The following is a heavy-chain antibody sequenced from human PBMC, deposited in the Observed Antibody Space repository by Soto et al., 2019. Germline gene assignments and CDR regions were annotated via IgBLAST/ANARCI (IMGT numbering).Heavy chain of an antibody. Sequence: ASVKVSCKASGYTFTSYDINWVRQATGQGLEWMGWMNPNIGNTGYAQKFQGRVTMTRNTSISTAYMELSSLRSEDTAVYYCARGGTIPNWFDPWGQGTLVTVSS. CDR2: MNPNIGNT. V-gene: IGHV1-8*01. CDR3: ARGGTIPNWFDP. CDR1: GYTFTSYD. D-gene: IGHD3-3*01. J-gene: IGHJ5*02.